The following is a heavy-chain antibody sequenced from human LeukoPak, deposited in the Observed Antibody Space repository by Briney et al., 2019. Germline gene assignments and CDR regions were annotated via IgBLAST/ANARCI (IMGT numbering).Heavy chain of an antibody. CDR2: IYISGST. Sequence: PPETLSLTCTVSGASISSYYRGWVRRPPGKGLEWIGYIYISGSTTYNTSLTSGVSISVATPTTQSSLKLSSVTAADTAVYYCAKDRRGRDWFDPWGQGTLVTVSS. V-gene: IGHV4-59*01. CDR3: AKDRRGRDWFDP. CDR1: GASISSYY. J-gene: IGHJ5*02. D-gene: IGHD3-10*01.